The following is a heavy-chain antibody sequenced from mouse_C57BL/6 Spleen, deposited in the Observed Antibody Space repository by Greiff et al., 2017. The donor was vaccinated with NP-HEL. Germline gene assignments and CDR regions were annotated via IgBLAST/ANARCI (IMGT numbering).Heavy chain of an antibody. V-gene: IGHV1-64*01. Sequence: QVQLQQPGAELVKPGASVKLSCKASGYTFTSYWMHWVKQRPGQGLEWIGMIHPNSGSTNYNEKFKSKATLTVDKSSSTAYMQLSSLTSEDSAVYYCARSPPNDDYGAWFAYWGQGTLVTVSA. D-gene: IGHD2-4*01. CDR3: ARSPPNDDYGAWFAY. CDR1: GYTFTSYW. CDR2: IHPNSGST. J-gene: IGHJ3*01.